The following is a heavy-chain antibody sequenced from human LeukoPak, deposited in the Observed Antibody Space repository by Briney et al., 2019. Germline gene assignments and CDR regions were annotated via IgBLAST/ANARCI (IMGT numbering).Heavy chain of an antibody. Sequence: SETLSLTCTVSGGSISSSSHYWGWIRQPPGKGLEWIGSIYYSGSTYYNPSLKSRVTISVDTSKNQFSLKLSSVTAADTAVYYCALVYASSWFDPWGQGILVIVSS. J-gene: IGHJ5*02. D-gene: IGHD2-8*01. CDR2: IYYSGST. CDR1: GGSISSSSHY. CDR3: ALVYASSWFDP. V-gene: IGHV4-39*01.